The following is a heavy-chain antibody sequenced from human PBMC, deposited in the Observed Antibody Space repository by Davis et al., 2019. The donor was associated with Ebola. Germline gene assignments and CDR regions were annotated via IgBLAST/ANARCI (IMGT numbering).Heavy chain of an antibody. CDR2: INPSGGST. CDR3: ARELIVVVVAATESDGYYYYGMDV. CDR1: GYTFTSYY. Sequence: AASVKVSCKAYGYTFTSYYMHWVRQAPGQGLEWMGIINPSGGSTSYAQKFQGRVTMTRDTSTSTVYMELSSLRSEDTAVYYCARELIVVVVAATESDGYYYYGMDVWGKGTTATVSS. D-gene: IGHD2-15*01. J-gene: IGHJ6*04. V-gene: IGHV1-46*01.